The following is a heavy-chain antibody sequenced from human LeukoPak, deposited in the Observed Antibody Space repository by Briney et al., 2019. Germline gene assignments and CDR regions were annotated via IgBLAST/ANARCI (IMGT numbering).Heavy chain of an antibody. CDR2: ISGSGGST. V-gene: IGHV3-23*01. CDR3: AKGQQKLFGVVSVGYFDY. CDR1: GFTFSSYA. J-gene: IGHJ4*02. D-gene: IGHD3-3*01. Sequence: GGSLRLSCAYSGFTFSSYAMRWVCQAPGKGLEWVSAISGSGGSTYYADSVKGRFTISRDNSKNTLYLQMNSLRAEDTAVYYCAKGQQKLFGVVSVGYFDYWGQGTLVTVSS.